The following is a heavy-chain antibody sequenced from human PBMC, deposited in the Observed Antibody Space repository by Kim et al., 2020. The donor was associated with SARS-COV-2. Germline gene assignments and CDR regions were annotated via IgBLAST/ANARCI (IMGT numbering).Heavy chain of an antibody. CDR3: AKVIYGDYSDYYYYGMDV. Sequence: GGSLRLSCAASGFTFSSYGMHWVRQAPGKGLEWVAVISYDGSNKYYADSVKGRFTISRDNSKNTLYLQMNSLRAEDTAVYYCAKVIYGDYSDYYYYGMDVWGQGTTVTVSS. D-gene: IGHD4-17*01. J-gene: IGHJ6*02. V-gene: IGHV3-30*18. CDR2: ISYDGSNK. CDR1: GFTFSSYG.